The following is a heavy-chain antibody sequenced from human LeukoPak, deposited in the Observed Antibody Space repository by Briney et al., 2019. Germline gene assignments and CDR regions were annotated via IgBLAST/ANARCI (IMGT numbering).Heavy chain of an antibody. CDR1: GGTFSSYA. J-gene: IGHJ6*03. CDR3: ARITMVRARYYYMDV. CDR2: IIPIFGTA. V-gene: IGHV1-69*13. Sequence: SVKVSCKASGGTFSSYAISWVRQAPGQGLEWMGGIIPIFGTANYAQKFQGRVTITADESTSTAYMELSSLRSEDTAVYYCARITMVRARYYYMDVWAKGPRSPSP. D-gene: IGHD3-10*01.